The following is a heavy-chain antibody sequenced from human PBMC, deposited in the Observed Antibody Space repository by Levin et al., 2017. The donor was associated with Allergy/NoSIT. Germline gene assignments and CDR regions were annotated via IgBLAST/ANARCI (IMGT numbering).Heavy chain of an antibody. Sequence: GGSLRLSCAASGFTFSSYAMSWVRQAPGKGLEWVSAISGSGGSTYYADSVKGRFTMSRDNSKNTLYLQMNSLRAEDTAVYYCAKDTTWIQLWFGYWGQGTLVTVSS. CDR3: AKDTTWIQLWFGY. V-gene: IGHV3-23*01. D-gene: IGHD5-18*01. J-gene: IGHJ4*02. CDR2: ISGSGGST. CDR1: GFTFSSYA.